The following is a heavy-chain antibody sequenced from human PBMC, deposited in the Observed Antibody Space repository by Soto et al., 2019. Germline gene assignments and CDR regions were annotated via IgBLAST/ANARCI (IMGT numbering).Heavy chain of an antibody. D-gene: IGHD3-10*01. J-gene: IGHJ5*02. CDR3: AKGRGSGGYYKRWFDP. Sequence: GGSLRLSCAASGFTFSSYGMHWVRQAPGKGLGWVEVISYDGSNKYYADSVKGRFTISRDNSKNTLYLQMISLRAEDTAVYYCAKGRGSGGYYKRWFDPWGQGTLVTVSS. CDR1: GFTFSSYG. V-gene: IGHV3-30*18. CDR2: ISYDGSNK.